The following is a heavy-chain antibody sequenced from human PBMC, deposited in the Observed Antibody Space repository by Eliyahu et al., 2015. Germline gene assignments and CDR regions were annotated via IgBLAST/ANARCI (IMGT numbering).Heavy chain of an antibody. V-gene: IGHV1-46*01. CDR2: INPSGGST. CDR3: ARAQRGGYFDY. Sequence: GQGLEWMGIINPSGGSTSYAQKFQGRVTMTRDTSTSTVYMELSSLRSEDTAVYYCARAQRGGYFDYWGQGTLVTVSS. D-gene: IGHD3-16*01. J-gene: IGHJ4*02.